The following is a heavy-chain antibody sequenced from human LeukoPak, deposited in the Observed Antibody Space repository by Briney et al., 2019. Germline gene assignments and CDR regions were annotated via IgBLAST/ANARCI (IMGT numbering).Heavy chain of an antibody. J-gene: IGHJ6*03. CDR3: ASHYGEGYYYYYMDV. CDR2: IILIFGTA. Sequence: SVKVSCKASGGTFSSYAISWVRQAPGQGLEWMGGIILIFGTANYAQKFQGRVTITTDESTSTAYMELSSLRSEDTAVYYCASHYGEGYYYYYMDVWGKGTTVTVSS. CDR1: GGTFSSYA. D-gene: IGHD4-17*01. V-gene: IGHV1-69*05.